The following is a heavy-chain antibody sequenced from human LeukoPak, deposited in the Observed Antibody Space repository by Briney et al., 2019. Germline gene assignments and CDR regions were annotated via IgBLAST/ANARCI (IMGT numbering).Heavy chain of an antibody. D-gene: IGHD1-26*01. V-gene: IGHV3-48*03. J-gene: IGHJ4*02. CDR1: GFTFTSYE. Sequence: PGGSLRLSCAASGFTFTSYEMSWVRQAPGKGLEWVSYISSSGSAIYSADSVKGRFTISRDNAKNSLYLQMNRLRAEDTAVYYCAREGSGLHIGYWGQGTLVTVSS. CDR3: AREGSGLHIGY. CDR2: ISSSGSAI.